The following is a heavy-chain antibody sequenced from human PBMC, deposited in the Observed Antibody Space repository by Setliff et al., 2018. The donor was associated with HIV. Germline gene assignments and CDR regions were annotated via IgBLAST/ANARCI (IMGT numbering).Heavy chain of an antibody. J-gene: IGHJ4*01. CDR3: VRAIQGAYDF. CDR1: GFSFSNSW. D-gene: IGHD2-21*01. Sequence: LRLSCAASGFSFSNSWMAWVRQAPGKGLEWVATITAERSDKNYPDSVKGRFTISRDNAKTSLYLQMNSLRGEDTAVYYCVRAIQGAYDFWGRGTLVTV. CDR2: ITAERSDK. V-gene: IGHV3-7*01.